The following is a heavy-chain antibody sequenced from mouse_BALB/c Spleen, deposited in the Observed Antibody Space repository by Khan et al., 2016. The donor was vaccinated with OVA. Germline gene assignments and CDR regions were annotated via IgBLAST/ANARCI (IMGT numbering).Heavy chain of an antibody. V-gene: IGHV1S81*02. CDR1: GYTFTSYY. Sequence: VQLQQSGAELVKPGASVKLSCKASGYTFTSYYMYWVKQRPGQGLEWIGEINPSNGGTNVNEKFKSKATLTVDKSSSTAYMEVSSLTSEDSAVYDGTSGGYGSPFAYWGQGTLVTVCA. J-gene: IGHJ3*01. CDR2: INPSNGGT. D-gene: IGHD1-1*01. CDR3: TSGGYGSPFAY.